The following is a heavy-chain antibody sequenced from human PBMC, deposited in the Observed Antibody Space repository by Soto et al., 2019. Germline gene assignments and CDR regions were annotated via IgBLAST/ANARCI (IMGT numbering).Heavy chain of an antibody. CDR3: ARSRGVMLIYYYDYGMNV. CDR1: GGSLSGYY. D-gene: IGHD3-16*01. Sequence: KASETLSLTCAVYGGSLSGYYWSWIRQPPGKGLEWIAEINHSGSANYNPSLKSRVTISVDTSKNQFSLRLSSVTAADTAVYYCARSRGVMLIYYYDYGMNVWGQGTTVTVSS. J-gene: IGHJ6*02. CDR2: INHSGSA. V-gene: IGHV4-34*01.